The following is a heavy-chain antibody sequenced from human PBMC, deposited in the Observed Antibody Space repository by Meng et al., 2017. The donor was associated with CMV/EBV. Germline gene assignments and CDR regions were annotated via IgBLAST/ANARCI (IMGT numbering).Heavy chain of an antibody. J-gene: IGHJ4*02. D-gene: IGHD6-6*01. CDR2: ITYDGSNK. CDR1: GFTFSSYA. CDR3: ASYSTSRPTNY. Sequence: GESLKISCAASGFTFSSYAMHWVRQAPGKGLEWVAVITYDGSNKYYADSVKGRFTISRDNSKNAMYLQMNRLSAEDTDVYYCASYSTSRPTNYWGQGTRVTVSS. V-gene: IGHV3-30-3*01.